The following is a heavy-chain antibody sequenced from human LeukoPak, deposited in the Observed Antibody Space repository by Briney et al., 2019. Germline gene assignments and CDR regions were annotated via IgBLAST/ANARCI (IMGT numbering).Heavy chain of an antibody. CDR3: ARGADYYDSSGHC. Sequence: GGSLRLSCAASGFTFSSYGMHWVRQAPGKGLEWVAVIWYDGSNKYYADSVKGRFTISRDNSKNTLYLQMNSLRAEDTAVYYCARGADYYDSSGHCWGQGTLVTVSS. J-gene: IGHJ4*02. V-gene: IGHV3-33*01. CDR2: IWYDGSNK. CDR1: GFTFSSYG. D-gene: IGHD3-22*01.